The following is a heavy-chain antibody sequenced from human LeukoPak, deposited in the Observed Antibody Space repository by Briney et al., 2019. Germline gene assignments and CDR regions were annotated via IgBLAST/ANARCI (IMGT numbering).Heavy chain of an antibody. CDR2: ISITGVNT. J-gene: IGHJ4*02. CDR3: AKRDSSGYFPYYFDS. Sequence: GGSLRLSCAASRFTLRNFDMSWVRQAPGKGLEWVSHISITGVNTYYADSVKGRFTISRDNSKNTLYLQMDNLRAEDTALYYCAKRDSSGYFPYYFDSWGQGTLVTVSS. CDR1: RFTLRNFD. D-gene: IGHD3-22*01. V-gene: IGHV3-23*01.